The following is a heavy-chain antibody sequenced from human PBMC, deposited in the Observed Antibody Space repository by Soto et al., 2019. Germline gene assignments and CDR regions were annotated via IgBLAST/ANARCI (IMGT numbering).Heavy chain of an antibody. CDR2: IYTSGST. CDR1: GGSISSYY. V-gene: IGHV4-4*07. J-gene: IGHJ5*02. Sequence: KASETLSLTCTVSGGSISSYYWSWIRQPAGKGLEWIGRIYTSGSTNYNPSLKSRVTMSVDTSKNQFSLKLSSVTAADTAVYYCARAAAASVDPGVEPWGQGTLVTVSS. D-gene: IGHD6-13*01. CDR3: ARAAAASVDPGVEP.